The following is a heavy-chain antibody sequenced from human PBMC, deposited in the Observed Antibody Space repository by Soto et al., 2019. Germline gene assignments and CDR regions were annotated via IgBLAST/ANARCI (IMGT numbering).Heavy chain of an antibody. CDR3: ARERIAAAGFFDY. D-gene: IGHD6-13*01. CDR2: IIPIFGTA. J-gene: IGHJ4*02. CDR1: GGTFSSYA. V-gene: IGHV1-69*13. Sequence: SVKVSCKASGGTFSSYAISWVRQAPGQGLEWMGGIIPIFGTANYAQKFQGRVTITADESTSTAYMELSSLRSEDTAVYYCARERIAAAGFFDYWGQGTLVTVSS.